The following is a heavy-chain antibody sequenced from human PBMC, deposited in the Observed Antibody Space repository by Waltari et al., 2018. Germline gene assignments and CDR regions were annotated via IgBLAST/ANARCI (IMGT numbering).Heavy chain of an antibody. D-gene: IGHD6-19*01. V-gene: IGHV4-34*01. Sequence: QVQLQQWGAGLLKPSETLSLTCAAYGGSFSGYYWSWIRPPPGKGLEWIGEINHSGSTNYNPSLKSRVTISVDTSKNQFSLKLSSVTAADTAVYYCARGHSVATGGWYLKTWGQGTLVTVSS. J-gene: IGHJ4*02. CDR2: INHSGST. CDR1: GGSFSGYY. CDR3: ARGHSVATGGWYLKT.